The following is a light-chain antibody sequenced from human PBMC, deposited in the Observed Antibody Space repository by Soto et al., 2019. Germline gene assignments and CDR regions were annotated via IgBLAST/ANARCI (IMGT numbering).Light chain of an antibody. V-gene: IGKV3-11*01. J-gene: IGKJ2*01. Sequence: EIVLTQSPATLSLSPGERATLSCRASQSVSNYLAWYQQKPGQAPRLLIYDASNRATGIPARFSGSGSGTDFNLTIISLEPEDFAVYYCQQRSNWPRFTFGQGTKVEIK. CDR1: QSVSNY. CDR2: DAS. CDR3: QQRSNWPRFT.